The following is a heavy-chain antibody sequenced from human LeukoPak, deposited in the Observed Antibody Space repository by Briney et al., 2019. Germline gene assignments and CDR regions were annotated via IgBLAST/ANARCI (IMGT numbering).Heavy chain of an antibody. CDR3: AKGQYSGYDANPDY. Sequence: GGSLRLSCAASGFTFDDYAMHWVRQAPGKGLEWVSGISWNSGSIGYADSVKGRFTISRDNAKNSLYLQMNSLRAEDMALYYCAKGQYSGYDANPDYWGQGTLVTVSS. CDR2: ISWNSGSI. D-gene: IGHD5-12*01. J-gene: IGHJ4*02. V-gene: IGHV3-9*03. CDR1: GFTFDDYA.